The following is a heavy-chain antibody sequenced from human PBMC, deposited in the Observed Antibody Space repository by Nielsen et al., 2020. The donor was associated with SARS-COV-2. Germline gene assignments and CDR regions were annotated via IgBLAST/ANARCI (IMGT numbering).Heavy chain of an antibody. Sequence: GGSLRLSCAASGFTVSSNYMSWVRQAPGKGLEWVSVIYSGGSTYYADSVKGRFTISRDNSKNTLYLQMNSLRAEDTAVYYCARDGNDILTGYQTSLDYWGQGTLVTVSS. CDR2: IYSGGST. V-gene: IGHV3-53*01. CDR1: GFTVSSNY. D-gene: IGHD3-9*01. CDR3: ARDGNDILTGYQTSLDY. J-gene: IGHJ4*02.